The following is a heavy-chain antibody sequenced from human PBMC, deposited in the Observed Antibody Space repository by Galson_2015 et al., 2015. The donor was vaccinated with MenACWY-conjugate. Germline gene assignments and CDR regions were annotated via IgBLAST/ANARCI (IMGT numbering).Heavy chain of an antibody. Sequence: SLRLSCAASGFSFSSYGIHWVRQAPGKGLEWVAVIWHDGTNKYYADSVKGRFTISRDNSQNTLYLQMNSLRAEDSAVYYCAREPGSDAPLDHWGQGTLVTVSS. CDR2: IWHDGTNK. V-gene: IGHV3-33*01. D-gene: IGHD2-2*01. J-gene: IGHJ4*02. CDR1: GFSFSSYG. CDR3: AREPGSDAPLDH.